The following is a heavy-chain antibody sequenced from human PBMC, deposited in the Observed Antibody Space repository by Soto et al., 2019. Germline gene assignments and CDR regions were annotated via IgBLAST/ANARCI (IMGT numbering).Heavy chain of an antibody. J-gene: IGHJ6*02. Sequence: LRLSCAASGFTFSNYAMSWVRQAPGKGLEWVSGIPGSGAGTYYADSVKGRFTISRDNSKNTLSLQMNSLSAEDTAIYYCAKETSITIFGVVRYGMDVWGQGTTVTVSS. CDR2: IPGSGAGT. D-gene: IGHD3-3*01. V-gene: IGHV3-23*01. CDR1: GFTFSNYA. CDR3: AKETSITIFGVVRYGMDV.